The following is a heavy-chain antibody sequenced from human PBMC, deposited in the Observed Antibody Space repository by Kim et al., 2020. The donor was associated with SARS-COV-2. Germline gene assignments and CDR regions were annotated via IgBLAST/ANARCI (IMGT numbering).Heavy chain of an antibody. V-gene: IGHV3-30*04. J-gene: IGHJ4*02. D-gene: IGHD1-26*01. CDR1: GFTFSSYA. CDR2: ISYDGSNK. Sequence: GGSLRLSCAASGFTFSSYAMHWVRQAPGKGLEWVAVISYDGSNKYYADSVKGRFTISRDNSKNTLYLQMNSLRAEDTAVYYCARGWRGSYSGFDYWGQGTLVTVSS. CDR3: ARGWRGSYSGFDY.